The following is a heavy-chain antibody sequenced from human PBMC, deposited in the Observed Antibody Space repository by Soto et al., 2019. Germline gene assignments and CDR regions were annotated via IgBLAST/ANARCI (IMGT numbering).Heavy chain of an antibody. D-gene: IGHD4-17*01. J-gene: IGHJ6*02. Sequence: QVQLQESGPGLVRPSQTLSLTSTVSGGSISSDHYHWTWIRQTPGKGLEWIGYIHYSGSVYYNPSLLRRVTMSVDTSKNLFSLKLSSVTAADTAVYFCVREDDGGDRDYYGLDVWGQGTTVTVSS. V-gene: IGHV4-30-4*01. CDR1: GGSISSDHYH. CDR3: VREDDGGDRDYYGLDV. CDR2: IHYSGSV.